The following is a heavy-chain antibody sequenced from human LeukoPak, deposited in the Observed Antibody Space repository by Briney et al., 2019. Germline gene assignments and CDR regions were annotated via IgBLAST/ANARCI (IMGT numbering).Heavy chain of an antibody. J-gene: IGHJ4*02. CDR1: CGSISSGDYY. CDR2: IYYSGST. CDR3: ARDRPGYFDY. Sequence: SETLSLTCTVSCGSISSGDYYWSWIRQPPGKGLEWIGYIYYSGSTYYNPSLKSRVTISVDTSKNQFSLKLSSVTAADTAVYYCARDRPGYFDYWGQGTLVTVSS. D-gene: IGHD1-14*01. V-gene: IGHV4-30-4*01.